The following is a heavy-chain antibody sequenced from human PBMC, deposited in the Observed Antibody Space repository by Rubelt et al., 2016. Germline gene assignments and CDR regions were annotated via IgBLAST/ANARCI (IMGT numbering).Heavy chain of an antibody. J-gene: IGHJ6*02. V-gene: IGHV4-59*08. CDR2: IYYSGST. Sequence: QVQLQESGPGLVKPSETLSLTCTVSGGSISSYYWSWIRQPPGKGLEWIGYIYYSGSTNYNPSRKRRVTISVDTSKNQSSLKLGSGTAADTAVYYCARGRRRYGMDVWGQGTTVTVSS. CDR1: GGSISSYY. CDR3: ARGRRRYGMDV.